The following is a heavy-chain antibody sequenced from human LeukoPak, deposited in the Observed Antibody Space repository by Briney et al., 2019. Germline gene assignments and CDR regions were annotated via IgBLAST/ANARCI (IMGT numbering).Heavy chain of an antibody. D-gene: IGHD3-22*01. V-gene: IGHV4-31*03. CDR2: IYYSGST. J-gene: IGHJ4*02. CDR1: GGSISSGGYY. Sequence: SETLSLTCTVSGGSISSGGYYWSWIRQHPGKGLEWIGYIYYSGSTYYNPSLKSRVTISVDTPKNQFSLKLSSVTAADTAVYYCARVGYDSSGYYYVPHFDYWGQGTLVTVPS. CDR3: ARVGYDSSGYYYVPHFDY.